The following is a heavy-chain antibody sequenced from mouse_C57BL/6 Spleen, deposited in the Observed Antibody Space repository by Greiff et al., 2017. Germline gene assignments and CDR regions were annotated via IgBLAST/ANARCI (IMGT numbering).Heavy chain of an antibody. CDR2: IFPRSGNT. CDR1: GYTFTSYG. V-gene: IGHV1-81*01. Sequence: QVQLQQSGAELARPGASLKLSCKASGYTFTSYGISWVNQRTGQGLEWMGEIFPRSGNTYYNERFKGKVTLTADKSSSTAYKALRSLKTEDSAVYFYERDAAKPDYWGQGTTLTVSS. J-gene: IGHJ2*01. CDR3: ERDAAKPDY.